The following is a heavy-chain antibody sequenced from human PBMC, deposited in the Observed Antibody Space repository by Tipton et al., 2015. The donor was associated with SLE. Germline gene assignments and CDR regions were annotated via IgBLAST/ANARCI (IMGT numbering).Heavy chain of an antibody. CDR1: GGSISSSSYY. CDR2: IYYSGST. J-gene: IGHJ4*02. V-gene: IGHV4-39*07. CDR3: ARRVAARLYRFDY. Sequence: TLSLTCTVSGGSISSSSYYWGWIRQPPGKGLEWIGSIYYSGSTYYNPSLKSRVTISVDTSKNQFSLKLSSVTAADTAVYYCARRVAARLYRFDYWGQGTLVTVSS. D-gene: IGHD6-6*01.